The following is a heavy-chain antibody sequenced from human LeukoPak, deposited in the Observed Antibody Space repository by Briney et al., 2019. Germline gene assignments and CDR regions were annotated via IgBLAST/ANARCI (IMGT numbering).Heavy chain of an antibody. D-gene: IGHD3-22*01. CDR3: ASGYYYDSSGYDDAFDI. J-gene: IGHJ3*02. CDR1: GGSFSGYY. CDR2: INHSGST. V-gene: IGHV4-34*01. Sequence: SETLSLTCAVYGGSFSGYYWSWIRQPPGKGLEWIGEINHSGSTNYNPSLKSRVTISVDTSKNQFSQKLSSVTAADTAVYYCASGYYYDSSGYDDAFDIWGQGTMVTVSS.